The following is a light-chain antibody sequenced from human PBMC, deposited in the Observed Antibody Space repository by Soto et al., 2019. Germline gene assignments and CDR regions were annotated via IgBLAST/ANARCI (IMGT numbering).Light chain of an antibody. CDR3: QQRSNWIT. CDR2: DTS. J-gene: IGKJ4*01. CDR1: QSISSY. Sequence: ESVLTQSPATLSLSPGERATLSCRASQSISSYFAWYQQKPGQAPRLLIYDTSTRATGIPARFSGSGSGTDLTHTISSLEPEDFAVYYCQQRSNWITFGGGTKVDIK. V-gene: IGKV3-11*01.